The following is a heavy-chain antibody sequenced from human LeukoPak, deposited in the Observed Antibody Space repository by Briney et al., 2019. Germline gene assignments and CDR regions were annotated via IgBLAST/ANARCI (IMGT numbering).Heavy chain of an antibody. CDR2: NYYSGNT. V-gene: IGHV4-39*02. D-gene: IGHD3-10*01. Sequence: SETLSLTCTVSGDSFSTNNYYWICIPQPPGLGRDWHGSNYYSGNTYSNPSLKSRISIYMYKSKNPFSLSPFSVTAPDASLFYCARSYYYYYRQIDYWGQGTLVTVS. CDR1: GDSFSTNNYY. J-gene: IGHJ4*02. CDR3: ARSYYYYYRQIDY.